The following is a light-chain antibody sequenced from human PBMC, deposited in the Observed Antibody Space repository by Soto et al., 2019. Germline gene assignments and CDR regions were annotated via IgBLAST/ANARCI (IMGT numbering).Light chain of an antibody. V-gene: IGLV2-14*01. CDR2: EAS. J-gene: IGLJ1*01. CDR3: SSYSISTADL. CDR1: SSDVGGYDY. Sequence: QSVLTQPASVSGSPGQSITISCTGTSSDVGGYDYVSWYQLHPGKAPKLMVFEASNRPSGVSYRFSGSKSGNTASLTISGLQAEDEADYFCSSYSISTADLFGTGTKLTVL.